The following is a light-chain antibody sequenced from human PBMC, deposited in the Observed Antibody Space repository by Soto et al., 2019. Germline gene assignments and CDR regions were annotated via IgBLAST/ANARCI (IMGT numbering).Light chain of an antibody. V-gene: IGLV2-23*01. J-gene: IGLJ1*01. CDR2: EGT. CDR3: CSYAGSTNYV. Sequence: QSVLTQPSSVSGSPGQSISISCTGTRNDLGSYNLVSWYQQRPGKAPRLLIFEGTKRPSGVSNRFSGSKSGTTASLTISGLQVDDEADYYCCSYAGSTNYVFGSGTKLTVL. CDR1: RNDLGSYNL.